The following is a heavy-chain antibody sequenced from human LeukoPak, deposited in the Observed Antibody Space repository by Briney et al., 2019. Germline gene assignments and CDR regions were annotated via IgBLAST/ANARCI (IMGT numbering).Heavy chain of an antibody. CDR3: ARDRFGWLDP. J-gene: IGHJ5*02. CDR1: GGSISSYF. D-gene: IGHD3-10*01. V-gene: IGHV4-4*07. Sequence: SETLSLSCTVSGGSISSYFWSWIRQPAGKGLEWIGRIYNSGNTRYNPSLQSRVTMSVDTSKNQFSLKLSSVIAADTAVYYCARDRFGWLDPWGQGTLVTVSS. CDR2: IYNSGNT.